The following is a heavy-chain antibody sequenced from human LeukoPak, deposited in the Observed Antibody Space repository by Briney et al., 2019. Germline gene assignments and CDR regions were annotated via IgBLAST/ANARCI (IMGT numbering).Heavy chain of an antibody. CDR1: GLSVITNY. V-gene: IGHV3-53*01. J-gene: IGHJ4*02. Sequence: PGGSLRLSCAASGLSVITNYLTWVRQAPGKGLEWVSIIYSGGNTYYADSVKGRFTISRDSSKNTLYLQMNSLRVEDTAVYYCARDDNWNDGGGLDYWGQGTQVTVSS. CDR3: ARDDNWNDGGGLDY. D-gene: IGHD1-1*01. CDR2: IYSGGNT.